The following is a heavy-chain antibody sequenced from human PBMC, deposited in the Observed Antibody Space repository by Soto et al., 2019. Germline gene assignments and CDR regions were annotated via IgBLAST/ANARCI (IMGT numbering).Heavy chain of an antibody. D-gene: IGHD2-21*02. CDR1: GGTFSIYT. CDR3: ASEGPPVTAWFDP. CDR2: SA. V-gene: IGHV1-69*01. Sequence: QVQLVQSGAEVKKPGSSVKVSCKASGGTFSIYTISWVRQAPGQGLEWMGGSANSAQKFQGRLTVTADESTSTVYLELSSLTSEDTAVYYCASEGPPVTAWFDPWGQGTLVSVSS. J-gene: IGHJ5*02.